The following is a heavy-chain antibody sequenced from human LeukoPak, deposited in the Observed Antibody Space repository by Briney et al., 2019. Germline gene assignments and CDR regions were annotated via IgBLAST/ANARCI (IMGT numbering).Heavy chain of an antibody. CDR1: GFTFSNYA. Sequence: SGGSLRLSCAASGFTFSNYAMSWVRQAPGKGLEWVSGISGSGGSTDYADSVKGRFTISRDYSKNTLYLQMNSLRAEDTAVYYCAKDRIAVAGFRVKFDSWGQGTLVTVSS. CDR3: AKDRIAVAGFRVKFDS. D-gene: IGHD6-19*01. CDR2: ISGSGGST. V-gene: IGHV3-23*01. J-gene: IGHJ4*02.